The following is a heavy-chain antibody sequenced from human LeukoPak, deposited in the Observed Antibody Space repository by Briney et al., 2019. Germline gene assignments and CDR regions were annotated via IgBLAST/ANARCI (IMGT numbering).Heavy chain of an antibody. CDR1: VGSFTSYF. Sequence: PSETLSLTCTVSVGSFTSYFWSWVRQPPGEGLEWIGYIYYSGSTNYNPSLKSRVTISVDTSKNQFSLKLRSVTAADTAVYYCARVVRYCSSTSCSFFDYWGQGTLVTVSS. CDR3: ARVVRYCSSTSCSFFDY. V-gene: IGHV4-59*01. CDR2: IYYSGST. D-gene: IGHD2-2*01. J-gene: IGHJ4*02.